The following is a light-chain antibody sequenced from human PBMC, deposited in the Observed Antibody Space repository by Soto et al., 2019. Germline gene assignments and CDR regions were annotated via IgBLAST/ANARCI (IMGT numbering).Light chain of an antibody. CDR1: QDVSNY. V-gene: IGKV1-33*01. J-gene: IGKJ5*01. CDR2: DAS. CDR3: QQFNSL. Sequence: DIQMTQSPSSLSASVGDRVTITCQASQDVSNYLNWYQQKLGKAPKLLIYDASNLETGVPSRFSGSGSGTHFILTISNLQPEDFATYYCQQFNSLFGQGTRLETK.